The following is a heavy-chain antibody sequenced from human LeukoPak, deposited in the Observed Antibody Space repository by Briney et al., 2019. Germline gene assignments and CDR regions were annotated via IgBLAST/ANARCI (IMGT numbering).Heavy chain of an antibody. CDR2: IRSESDSA. CDR3: VRDLNWAFDY. J-gene: IGHJ4*02. CDR1: GFTFSSYA. D-gene: IGHD3-16*01. Sequence: GSLRLSCAASGFTFSSYAMNWVRQAPGKGLEWISNIRSESDSATYADSVKGRFTISRDNAKNSLYLQINSLRAEDTAVYYCVRDLNWAFDYWGQGTLVTVSS. V-gene: IGHV3-48*01.